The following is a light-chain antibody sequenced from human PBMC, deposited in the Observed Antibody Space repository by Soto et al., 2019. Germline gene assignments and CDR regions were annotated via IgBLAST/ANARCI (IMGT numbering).Light chain of an antibody. CDR2: DVS. J-gene: IGKJ1*01. CDR3: QQYNNWPYS. V-gene: IGKV3-15*01. Sequence: EIVMTQSPATLSVSPGEGATLSCRATQSILRNLAWYQHKPGQPPRLLIYDVSIRATGVPARFSGTGSETDFTLTISGLQSEDSAIYFCQQYNNWPYSFGQGTKWIS. CDR1: QSILRN.